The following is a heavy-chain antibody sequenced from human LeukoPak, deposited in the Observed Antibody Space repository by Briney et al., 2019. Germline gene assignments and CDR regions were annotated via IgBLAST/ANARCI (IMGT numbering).Heavy chain of an antibody. CDR3: AKGSRLGEISLYRPFDY. J-gene: IGHJ4*02. D-gene: IGHD3-16*02. Sequence: HPGGSLRPSCAASGFTFDDYAMHWVRQAPGKGLECVSLISGDGDTTFYTDSVEGRFTISRDNNKNSLSLQMNSLKTEDTALYYCAKGSRLGEISLYRPFDYWGQGTLVTVSS. V-gene: IGHV3-43*02. CDR1: GFTFDDYA. CDR2: ISGDGDTT.